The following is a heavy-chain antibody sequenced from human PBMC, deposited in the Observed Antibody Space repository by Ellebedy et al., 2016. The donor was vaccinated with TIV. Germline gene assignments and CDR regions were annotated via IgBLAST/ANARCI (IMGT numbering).Heavy chain of an antibody. CDR2: TFVGSGDA. CDR3: AADRGVRALFEG. D-gene: IGHD1-26*01. Sequence: SVKVSXXASGFTFFSSAVQWVRQARGQRLEWIGWTFVGSGDAVYAQNFQERVTITRDMSTTTAYMELSGLRSEDTAVYYCAADRGVRALFEGWGQGTLVTVPS. V-gene: IGHV1-58*01. CDR1: GFTFFSSA. J-gene: IGHJ4*02.